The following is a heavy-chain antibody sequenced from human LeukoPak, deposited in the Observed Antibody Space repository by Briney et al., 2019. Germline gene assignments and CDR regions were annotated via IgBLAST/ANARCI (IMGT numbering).Heavy chain of an antibody. Sequence: GASVKVSCKASGYTFTSYDINWVRQATGQGLEWMGLMNPNSGNTVYAQRFQGRVTMTRSTSISTAYMELSNLRSDDTAVYFCARGFSATTTRDYWGQETLATVS. CDR1: GYTFTSYD. V-gene: IGHV1-8*01. D-gene: IGHD4-17*01. CDR3: ARGFSATTTRDY. J-gene: IGHJ4*02. CDR2: MNPNSGNT.